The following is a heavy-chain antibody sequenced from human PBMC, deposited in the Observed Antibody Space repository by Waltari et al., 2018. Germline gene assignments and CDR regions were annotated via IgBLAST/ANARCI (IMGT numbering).Heavy chain of an antibody. CDR1: GFTFSSYA. D-gene: IGHD6-13*01. CDR3: AKVSDIAAAGFDY. J-gene: IGHJ4*02. V-gene: IGHV3-23*03. Sequence: EVQLLESGGGLVQPGGSLRLSCAASGFTFSSYAMSWVRQAPGKGLEWVSVIYSGGSTYYADSVKGRFTISRDNSKNTLYLQMNSLRAEDTAVYYCAKVSDIAAAGFDYWGQGTLVTVSS. CDR2: IYSGGST.